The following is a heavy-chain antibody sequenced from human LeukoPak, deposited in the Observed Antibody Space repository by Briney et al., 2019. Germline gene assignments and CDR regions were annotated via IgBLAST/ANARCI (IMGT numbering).Heavy chain of an antibody. CDR3: GLEPRGGY. D-gene: IGHD1-1*01. Sequence: PGGSLRLSGAASGFTFSTYYMQWVRQAPGKGLEWVSRINTDGSSTTYADSVRGRFTISRDSDKNTLYLQVNSLRAEDTAMYYCGLEPRGGYWGQGTLVTVSS. CDR1: GFTFSTYY. J-gene: IGHJ4*02. V-gene: IGHV3-74*01. CDR2: INTDGSST.